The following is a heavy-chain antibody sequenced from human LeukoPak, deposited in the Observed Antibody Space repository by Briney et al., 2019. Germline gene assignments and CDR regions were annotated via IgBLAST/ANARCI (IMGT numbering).Heavy chain of an antibody. CDR1: GGSISSYY. CDR2: IYTSGST. V-gene: IGHV4-4*09. J-gene: IGHJ4*02. D-gene: IGHD3-16*01. CDR3: ARGRSGGGGFDY. Sequence: PSETLSLTCTVSGGSISSYYWSWIRQPPGKGLEWIGYIYTSGSTNYNPSLKSRVTISVDTSKNQFSLKLSSVTAVDTAVYYCARGRSGGGGFDYWGQGTLVTVSS.